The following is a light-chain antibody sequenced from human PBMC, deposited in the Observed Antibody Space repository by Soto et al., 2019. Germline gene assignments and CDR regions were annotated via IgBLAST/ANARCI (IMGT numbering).Light chain of an antibody. CDR2: GAS. CDR1: QSVSSN. Sequence: EIVMTQSPATLSVSPGERATLSCRASQSVSSNLAWYQQKPGQAPRLLIYGASTRATGIPARFSGSGSGTEFTLTISSLQSEDFAVYYCQQTYTFPWTFGQGTRVDIK. V-gene: IGKV3-15*01. J-gene: IGKJ1*01. CDR3: QQTYTFPWT.